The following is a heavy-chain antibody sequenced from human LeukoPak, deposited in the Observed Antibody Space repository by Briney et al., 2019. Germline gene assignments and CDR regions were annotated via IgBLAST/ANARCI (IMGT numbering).Heavy chain of an antibody. V-gene: IGHV1-8*01. CDR1: GYTFTSYD. J-gene: IGHJ6*02. D-gene: IGHD5-18*01. CDR3: ERVTWRYSYGHTPRGYGMDV. Sequence: ASVKVSCKASGYTFTSYDINWVRQAAGQGREWRGWMNPNSGNTGYAQKFQGRVTMTRNTSISTAYMELSSLRSEDTAVYSCERVTWRYSYGHTPRGYGMDVWGQGTTVTVSS. CDR2: MNPNSGNT.